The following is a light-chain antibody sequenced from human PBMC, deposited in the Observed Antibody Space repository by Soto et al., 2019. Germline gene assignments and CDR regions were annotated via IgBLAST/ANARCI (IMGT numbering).Light chain of an antibody. J-gene: IGKJ2*01. Sequence: EIVLTQSPGTLSLSPGERATLSCRASQSVSSSYLAWYQQKPGQAPRLLIYGASSRATGIPDRFSGSGSGTDFTLTISRVEPEDFAVYYCQQYGSSPPRYTLGQGTKLEI. CDR3: QQYGSSPPRYT. CDR1: QSVSSSY. CDR2: GAS. V-gene: IGKV3-20*01.